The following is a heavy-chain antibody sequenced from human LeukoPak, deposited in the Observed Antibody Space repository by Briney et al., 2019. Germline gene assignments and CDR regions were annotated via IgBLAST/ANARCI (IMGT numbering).Heavy chain of an antibody. J-gene: IGHJ6*02. V-gene: IGHV3-30*18. CDR3: AKASEWGPYYYYGMDV. Sequence: GRSLRLSCAASGFTISNYGIHWVRQAPGKGLEWVAVISWDESKNKYVESVEGRFTLSRDNSKNTLYLQMNSLRAEDTAVYYCAKASEWGPYYYYGMDVWGQGTTVTVSS. CDR1: GFTISNYG. D-gene: IGHD1-26*01. CDR2: ISWDESKN.